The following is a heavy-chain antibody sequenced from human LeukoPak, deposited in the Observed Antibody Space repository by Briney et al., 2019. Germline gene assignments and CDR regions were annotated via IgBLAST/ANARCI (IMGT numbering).Heavy chain of an antibody. D-gene: IGHD4-17*01. CDR1: GFTFSSYS. CDR3: ARGLRSYYFDY. CDR2: ISSSSSTI. J-gene: IGHJ4*02. Sequence: PGGSLRLSCAASGFTFSSYSMNWVRQAPGKGLEWVSYISSSSSTIYYADSVKGRFTISRDNAKNSLYLQTNSLRDEDTAVYYCARGLRSYYFDYWGQGTLVTVS. V-gene: IGHV3-48*02.